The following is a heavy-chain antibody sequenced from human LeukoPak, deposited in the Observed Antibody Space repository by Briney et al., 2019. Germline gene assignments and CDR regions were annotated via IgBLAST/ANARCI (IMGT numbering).Heavy chain of an antibody. CDR1: GFTFSSYG. Sequence: GRSLRLSCAASGFTFSSYGMHWVRQAPGKGLEWVAVISYDGSNKYYADSVKGRFTISRDNSKNTLYLQMNSLRAEDTAVYYCAKVPYYYDSSGYLDYWGQGTLATVSS. D-gene: IGHD3-22*01. CDR2: ISYDGSNK. V-gene: IGHV3-30*18. J-gene: IGHJ4*02. CDR3: AKVPYYYDSSGYLDY.